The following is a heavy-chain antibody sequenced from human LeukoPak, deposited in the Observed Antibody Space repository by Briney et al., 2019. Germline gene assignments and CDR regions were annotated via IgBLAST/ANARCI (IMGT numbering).Heavy chain of an antibody. V-gene: IGHV3-23*01. CDR1: GFTFSSSA. D-gene: IGHD2-21*01. CDR2: IRDSGDGS. J-gene: IGHJ4*02. Sequence: GGSLRLSCAASGFTFSSSAMSWVRQAPGKGLEWVSTIRDSGDGSYYADSVKGRFTISRDNSKNTLYLQMNSLRAEDTAVYYCAKEVIDRGTFDYWGQGTLVTVSS. CDR3: AKEVIDRGTFDY.